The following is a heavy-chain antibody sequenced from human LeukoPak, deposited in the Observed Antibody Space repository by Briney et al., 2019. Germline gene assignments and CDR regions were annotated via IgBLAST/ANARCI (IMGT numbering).Heavy chain of an antibody. V-gene: IGHV1-2*02. CDR1: GYTFTGYY. J-gene: IGHJ4*02. Sequence: ASVKVSCKASGYTFTGYYMHWVRQAPGQGLEWMGWINPNSGGINYAQKFQGRVTMTRDTSISTAYMELSRLRSDDTAVYYCARDVEMATIHFDYWGQGTLVTVSS. CDR2: INPNSGGI. D-gene: IGHD5-24*01. CDR3: ARDVEMATIHFDY.